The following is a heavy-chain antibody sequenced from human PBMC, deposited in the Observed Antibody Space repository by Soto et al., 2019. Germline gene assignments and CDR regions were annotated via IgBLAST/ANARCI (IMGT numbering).Heavy chain of an antibody. D-gene: IGHD7-27*01. V-gene: IGHV4-30-2*01. CDR3: ARRWGTYFDF. Sequence: PSETLSLTCAVSGGPISRGGYSWSWIRQPPGKGLEWIGYIYHSGSTYYNPSLKSRVTISVDTSKNQFSLKLSSVTAADTAVYYCARRWGTYFDFWGQGTLVTVSS. CDR2: IYHSGST. J-gene: IGHJ4*02. CDR1: GGPISRGGYS.